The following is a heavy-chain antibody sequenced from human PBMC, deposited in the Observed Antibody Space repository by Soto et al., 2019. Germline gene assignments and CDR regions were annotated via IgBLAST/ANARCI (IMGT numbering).Heavy chain of an antibody. J-gene: IGHJ3*02. CDR3: AREVRWGPHVEMATSHAFDI. CDR2: IYYSGST. CDR1: GGSISSGGYY. V-gene: IGHV4-31*03. Sequence: PSETLSLTCTVSGGSISSGGYYWSWIRQHPGKGLEWIGYIYYSGSTYYNPSLKSRVTISVDTSKNQFSLKLSSVTAADTAVYYCAREVRWGPHVEMATSHAFDIWGQGTMVTVSS. D-gene: IGHD5-12*01.